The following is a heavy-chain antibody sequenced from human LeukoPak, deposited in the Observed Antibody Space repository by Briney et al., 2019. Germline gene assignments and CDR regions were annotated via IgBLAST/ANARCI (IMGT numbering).Heavy chain of an antibody. CDR3: ARSGSGYLRYYFDY. CDR2: IYYSGST. J-gene: IGHJ4*02. D-gene: IGHD5-12*01. Sequence: PSETLSLTCTVSGGSISSSSYYWGWIRQPPGKGLEWIGSIYYSGSTYYNPSLRSRVTISVDTSKNQFSLKLSSVTAADTAVYYCARSGSGYLRYYFDYWGQGTLVTVSS. CDR1: GGSISSSSYY. V-gene: IGHV4-39*07.